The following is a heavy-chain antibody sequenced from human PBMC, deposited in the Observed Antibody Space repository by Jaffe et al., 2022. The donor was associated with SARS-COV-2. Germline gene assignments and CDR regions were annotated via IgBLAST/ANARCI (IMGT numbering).Heavy chain of an antibody. CDR2: IKQDGSEK. CDR1: GFTFSSYW. D-gene: IGHD6-13*01. J-gene: IGHJ4*02. V-gene: IGHV3-7*01. Sequence: EVQLVESGGGLVQPGGSLRLSCAASGFTFSSYWMSWVRQAPGKGLEWVANIKQDGSEKYYVDSVKGRFTISRDNAKNSLYLQMNSLRAEDTAVYYCAREYQVGAAAEVEYFDYWGQGTLVTVSS. CDR3: AREYQVGAAAEVEYFDY.